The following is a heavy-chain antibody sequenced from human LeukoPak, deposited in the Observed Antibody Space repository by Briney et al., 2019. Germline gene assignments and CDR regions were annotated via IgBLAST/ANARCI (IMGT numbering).Heavy chain of an antibody. CDR2: IFYSGSS. CDR1: GDSLNSYY. J-gene: IGHJ4*02. V-gene: IGHV4-59*01. D-gene: IGHD6-25*01. Sequence: SETLSLTCTVSGDSLNSYYWTWIRQPPGEGLQWIGYIFYSGSSNYNASLRSRVAISVDTSKNQFSLKLTSVTAADTAVYYCAGRAARFFDYWGQGILVTVSS. CDR3: AGRAARFFDY.